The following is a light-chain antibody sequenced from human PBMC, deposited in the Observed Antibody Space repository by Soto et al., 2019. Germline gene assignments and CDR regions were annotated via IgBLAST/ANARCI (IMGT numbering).Light chain of an antibody. CDR2: KVA. Sequence: DVGMTQSPISLPVTLGQPASISCRSSQSLVSGGGSTYLSWFQQTPGQSPRRLIYKVADRDSGVPDRFSGSGSDTDVTLKSSRVEAEDVGVYFCMQATHWPYTFGQGTKLEIE. CDR3: MQATHWPYT. J-gene: IGKJ2*01. CDR1: QSLVSGGGSTY. V-gene: IGKV2-30*01.